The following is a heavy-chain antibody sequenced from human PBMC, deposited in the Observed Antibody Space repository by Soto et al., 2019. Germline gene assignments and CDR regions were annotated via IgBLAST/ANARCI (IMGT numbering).Heavy chain of an antibody. CDR2: IIPIFGTA. J-gene: IGHJ5*02. V-gene: IGHV1-69*13. CDR1: GGTFSIYA. CDR3: ARDRSPYYYDSSGYYYPWFDP. D-gene: IGHD3-22*01. Sequence: SVKVSCKASGGTFSIYAISWVLQAPGQGLEWMGGIIPIFGTANYAQKFQGRVTITADESTSTAYMELSSLRSEDTAVYYCARDRSPYYYDSSGYYYPWFDPWGQGTLVTVSS.